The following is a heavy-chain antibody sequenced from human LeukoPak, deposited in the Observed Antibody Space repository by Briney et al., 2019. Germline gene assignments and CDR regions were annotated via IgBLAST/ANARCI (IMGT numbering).Heavy chain of an antibody. J-gene: IGHJ6*02. D-gene: IGHD4-11*01. V-gene: IGHV3-23*01. Sequence: GASLRLSCAASGFTFSSYAMSWVRQAPGKGLEWVSAISGSGGSTYYADSVKGRFTISRDNSKNTLYLQMNSLRAEDTAVYYCARDGDGDYSNFYYYYGMDVWGQGTTVTVSS. CDR2: ISGSGGST. CDR3: ARDGDGDYSNFYYYYGMDV. CDR1: GFTFSSYA.